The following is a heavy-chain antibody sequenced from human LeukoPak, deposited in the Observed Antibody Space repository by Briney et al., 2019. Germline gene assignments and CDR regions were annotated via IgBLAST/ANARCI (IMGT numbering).Heavy chain of an antibody. CDR3: ARVWAAAQGGPWFDP. J-gene: IGHJ5*02. CDR1: GFTVSSNY. V-gene: IGHV3-53*01. Sequence: GGSLRLSCAASGFTVSSNYMSWVRQAPGKGLEWVSVIYSDGSTYYADSVKGRFTISRDNSKNTLYLQMNSLRAEDTAVYYCARVWAAAQGGPWFDPWGQGTLVTVSS. D-gene: IGHD6-13*01. CDR2: IYSDGST.